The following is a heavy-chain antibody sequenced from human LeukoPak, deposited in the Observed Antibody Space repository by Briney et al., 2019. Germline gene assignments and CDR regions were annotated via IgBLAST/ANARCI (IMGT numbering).Heavy chain of an antibody. Sequence: SETLSLTCSVSGYSFSSGFYWGWIRQPPGKGLEWIGSLFHSGTTYYNSSLKSRVTISVDTSKNQFSLKLSSVTAADTAVYYCARANYYDNSGYMRGAFDIWGQGTMVTVSS. CDR3: ARANYYDNSGYMRGAFDI. D-gene: IGHD3-22*01. CDR1: GYSFSSGFY. J-gene: IGHJ3*02. CDR2: LFHSGTT. V-gene: IGHV4-38-2*02.